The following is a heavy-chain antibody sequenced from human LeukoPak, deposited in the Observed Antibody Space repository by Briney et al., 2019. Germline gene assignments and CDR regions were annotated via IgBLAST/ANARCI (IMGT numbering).Heavy chain of an antibody. Sequence: PGGSLRLSCAASGFTFSSYAMSWVRQAPGKGLEWVSAISGSGGSTYYADSVKGRLTISRDNSKNTLYLQMNSLRAEDTAVYYCAKSAMVRGVNYYYYYYMDVWGKGTTVTVSS. CDR1: GFTFSSYA. V-gene: IGHV3-23*01. J-gene: IGHJ6*03. CDR2: ISGSGGST. D-gene: IGHD3-10*01. CDR3: AKSAMVRGVNYYYYYYMDV.